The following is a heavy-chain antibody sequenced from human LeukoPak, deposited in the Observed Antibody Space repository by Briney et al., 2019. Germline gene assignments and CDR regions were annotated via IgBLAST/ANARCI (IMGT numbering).Heavy chain of an antibody. D-gene: IGHD2-8*01. Sequence: SETLSLTCAVYGGSFSGYYWSWIRQPPGKGLEWIGEINHSGSTNYNPSLKSRVAISVDTSKNQFSLKLSSVTAADTAVYYCARDSSVYARYYFDYWGQGTLVTVSS. CDR3: ARDSSVYARYYFDY. J-gene: IGHJ4*02. CDR2: INHSGST. V-gene: IGHV4-34*01. CDR1: GGSFSGYY.